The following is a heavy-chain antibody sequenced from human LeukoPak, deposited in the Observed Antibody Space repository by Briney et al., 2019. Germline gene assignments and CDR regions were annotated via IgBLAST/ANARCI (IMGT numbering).Heavy chain of an antibody. CDR2: ISGSGGNT. CDR1: GFTFSSYA. D-gene: IGHD3-10*01. J-gene: IGHJ4*02. V-gene: IGHV3-23*01. CDR3: AKGQMVRGVFDY. Sequence: GGSLRLSCAASGFTFSSYAMSWVRQAPGKGLEWVSAISGSGGNTYYADSVKGRFTISRDNSKNTLYLQMNSLRAEDTAVYYCAKGQMVRGVFDYWGQGTLVTVSS.